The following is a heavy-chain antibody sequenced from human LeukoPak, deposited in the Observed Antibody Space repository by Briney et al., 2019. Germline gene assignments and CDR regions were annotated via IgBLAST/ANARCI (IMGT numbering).Heavy chain of an antibody. CDR3: ARDLREFSGSYLIDY. V-gene: IGHV3-21*01. D-gene: IGHD1-26*01. Sequence: PGGSLRLSCAASGFTFSSYSMNWVRQAPGKGLEWVSSISSSSSYIYYADSVKGRFTISRDNAKNSLYLQMNSLRAEDTAVYYCARDLREFSGSYLIDYWGQGTLVTVSS. J-gene: IGHJ4*02. CDR1: GFTFSSYS. CDR2: ISSSSSYI.